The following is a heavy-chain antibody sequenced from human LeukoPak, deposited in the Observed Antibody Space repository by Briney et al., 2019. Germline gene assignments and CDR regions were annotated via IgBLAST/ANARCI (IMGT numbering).Heavy chain of an antibody. Sequence: SVKVSCKATGGTFSSYAISWVRQAPGQGLEWMGRIIPILGIANYAQKFQGRVTITADKSTSTAYMELSSLRSEDTAVYYCARDCCSSTSCYYDYWGQGTLVTVSS. CDR1: GGTFSSYA. CDR2: IIPILGIA. J-gene: IGHJ4*02. CDR3: ARDCCSSTSCYYDY. D-gene: IGHD2-2*01. V-gene: IGHV1-69*04.